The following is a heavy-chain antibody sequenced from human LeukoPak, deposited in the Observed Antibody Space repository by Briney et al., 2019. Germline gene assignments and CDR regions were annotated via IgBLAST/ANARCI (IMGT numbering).Heavy chain of an antibody. CDR1: GDSISSFY. CDR3: ARDVVAAAGTWDY. D-gene: IGHD6-13*01. J-gene: IGHJ4*02. Sequence: PSETLSLTCTVSGDSISSFYWTWIRRPAGKGLEWIGRIYTSGSTNYNPSLKSRVTMSVDTSKNQFSLKLSSVTAADTAVYYCARDVVAAAGTWDYWGQGTLVTVSS. V-gene: IGHV4-4*07. CDR2: IYTSGST.